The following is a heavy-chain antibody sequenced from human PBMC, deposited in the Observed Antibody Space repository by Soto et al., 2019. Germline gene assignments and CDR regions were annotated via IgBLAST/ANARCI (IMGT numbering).Heavy chain of an antibody. CDR2: IWYDGSNK. Sequence: QVQLVESGGGVVQPGRSLRLSCAASGFTFSSYGMHWVRQAPGKGLEWVAVIWYDGSNKYYADSVKGRFTISRDNSKNTLYLQMNSLRAEDTAVYYCARYGIQLWDWGQGTLVTVSS. D-gene: IGHD5-18*01. CDR1: GFTFSSYG. V-gene: IGHV3-33*01. J-gene: IGHJ4*02. CDR3: ARYGIQLWD.